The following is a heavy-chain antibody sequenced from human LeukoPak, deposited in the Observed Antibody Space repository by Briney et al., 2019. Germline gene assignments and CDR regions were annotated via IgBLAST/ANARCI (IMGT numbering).Heavy chain of an antibody. CDR2: IYSGGST. V-gene: IGHV3-53*01. J-gene: IGHJ6*02. CDR3: ARAVVPAAPYYYAMDV. CDR1: GFTVSSNY. D-gene: IGHD2-2*01. Sequence: PGGSLRLSCAASGFTVSSNYMSWVRQAPGKGLEWVSVIYSGGSTYYADSVEGRFTISRGNSKNTLYLQMNSLRAEDTAVYYCARAVVPAAPYYYAMDVRGQGTTVTVSS.